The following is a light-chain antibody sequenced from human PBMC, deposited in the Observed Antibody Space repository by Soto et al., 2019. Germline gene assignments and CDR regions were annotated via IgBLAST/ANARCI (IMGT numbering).Light chain of an antibody. CDR2: AAS. Sequence: IQLTQSPSSRSASVGDRVTISCRASQAIANFLAWYQQKPGKAPKLLIYAASTLQSGVPSRFSGSGSGTDFTLTISSLQPEDFATYYCQQLNSFPIPFGPGTKVDIK. J-gene: IGKJ3*01. CDR3: QQLNSFPIP. CDR1: QAIANF. V-gene: IGKV1-9*01.